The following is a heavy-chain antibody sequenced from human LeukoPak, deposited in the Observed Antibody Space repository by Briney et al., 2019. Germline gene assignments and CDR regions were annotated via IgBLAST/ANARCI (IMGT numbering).Heavy chain of an antibody. CDR2: IYYTGST. D-gene: IGHD3-3*01. CDR1: GGSISSYY. J-gene: IGHJ4*02. CDR3: AREEYDFWSGYVPN. V-gene: IGHV4-59*01. Sequence: SETLSLTCTVSGGSISSYYWSWIRQPPGKGLEWIGYIYYTGSTNYSPSLKSRVTISVDTSKNQFSLKVSSVTAADTAVYYCAREEYDFWSGYVPNWGQGTLVTVSS.